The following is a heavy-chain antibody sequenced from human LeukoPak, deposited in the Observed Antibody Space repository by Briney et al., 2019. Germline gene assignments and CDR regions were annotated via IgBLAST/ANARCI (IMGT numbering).Heavy chain of an antibody. CDR2: ISHSGST. V-gene: IGHV4-38-2*02. Sequence: SETLSLTRTVSGYSISSGYSWGWIRQPPGKGLEWIGSISHSGSTYYNPSLKRRVTISVDTSKNQFSLQLSSVTAADTAVYYCARMDTAMVEGPWGQGTLVTVSS. CDR3: ARMDTAMVEGP. CDR1: GYSISSGYS. D-gene: IGHD5-18*01. J-gene: IGHJ5*02.